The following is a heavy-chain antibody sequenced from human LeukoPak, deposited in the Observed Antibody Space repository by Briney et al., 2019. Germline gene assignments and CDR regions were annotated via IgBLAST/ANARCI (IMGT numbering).Heavy chain of an antibody. CDR1: GYTFTSYD. J-gene: IGHJ5*02. CDR2: MNPNSGNT. CDR3: ARGFKDYSRNRGWFDP. Sequence: GASVKVSCKASGYTFTSYDINWVRQATGQGLEWMGWMNPNSGNTGYAQKFQGRVTMTRNTSISTAYMELSSLRSEDTAVYYCARGFKDYSRNRGWFDPWGQGTLVTVSS. V-gene: IGHV1-8*01. D-gene: IGHD4-4*01.